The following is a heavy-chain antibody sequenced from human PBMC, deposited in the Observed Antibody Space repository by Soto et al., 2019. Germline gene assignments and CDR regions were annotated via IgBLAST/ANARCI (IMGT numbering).Heavy chain of an antibody. CDR3: AKDGSGGYYDSSGYYYGAFGYYYYGMDV. Sequence: GGSLRLSCAASGFTFSSYGMHWVRQAPGKGLEWVAVILYDGSNKYYADSVKGRFTISRDNSKNTLYLQMNSLRAEDTAVYYCAKDGSGGYYDSSGYYYGAFGYYYYGMDVWGQGTTVTVSS. V-gene: IGHV3-30*18. CDR1: GFTFSSYG. CDR2: ILYDGSNK. J-gene: IGHJ6*02. D-gene: IGHD3-22*01.